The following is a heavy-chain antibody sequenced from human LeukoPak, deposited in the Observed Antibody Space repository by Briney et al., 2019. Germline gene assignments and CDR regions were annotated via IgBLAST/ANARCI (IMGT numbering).Heavy chain of an antibody. J-gene: IGHJ4*02. Sequence: GGSLRLSCAASGFTFSSYSMNWVRQAPGKGLEWASSISSSSSYIYYADSVKGRFTISRDNAKNSLYLQMNSLRAEDTAVYYSARPRGGYYDSSGYYDYWGQGTLVTVSS. V-gene: IGHV3-21*01. D-gene: IGHD3-22*01. CDR2: ISSSSSYI. CDR1: GFTFSSYS. CDR3: ARPRGGYYDSSGYYDY.